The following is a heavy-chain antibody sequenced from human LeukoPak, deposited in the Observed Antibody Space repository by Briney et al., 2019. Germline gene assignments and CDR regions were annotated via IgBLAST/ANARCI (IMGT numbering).Heavy chain of an antibody. J-gene: IGHJ4*02. V-gene: IGHV3-23*01. D-gene: IGHD4-17*01. Sequence: GGSLRLTCAASGFTFSSYAMSWVRQAPGKGLEWVSAISGSGGSTYYADSVKGRFTISRDNSKNTLYLQMNSLRAEDTAVYYCAKDQGDYGDLLWGQGTLVTVSS. CDR3: AKDQGDYGDLL. CDR2: ISGSGGST. CDR1: GFTFSSYA.